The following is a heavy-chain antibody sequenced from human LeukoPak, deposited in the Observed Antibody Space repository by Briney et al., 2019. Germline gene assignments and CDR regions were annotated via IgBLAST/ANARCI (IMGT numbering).Heavy chain of an antibody. CDR1: GGTFSSYA. J-gene: IGHJ5*02. Sequence: SVMVSCKASGGTFSSYAISWVRQAPGQGLEWMGGIIPIFGTATYAQKFQGRVTITADESTSTAYMELSSLRSEDTAVYYCARDGEMATILGNWFDPWGQGTLVTVSS. V-gene: IGHV1-69*13. CDR3: ARDGEMATILGNWFDP. CDR2: IIPIFGTA. D-gene: IGHD5-24*01.